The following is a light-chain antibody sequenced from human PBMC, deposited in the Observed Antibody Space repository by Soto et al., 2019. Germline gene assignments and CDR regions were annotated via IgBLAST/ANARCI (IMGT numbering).Light chain of an antibody. V-gene: IGLV2-14*01. J-gene: IGLJ1*01. CDR3: SSYTSSSTTV. CDR1: SSDVGGYNN. Sequence: QSALTQPASVSGSPGQSITISCTGTSSDVGGYNNVSWYQQHPGKAPKLIIYDASNRPSGVSNRFSGSKSGNTASLTISGLQAEDEADYYCSSYTSSSTTVFGTGTKLTVL. CDR2: DAS.